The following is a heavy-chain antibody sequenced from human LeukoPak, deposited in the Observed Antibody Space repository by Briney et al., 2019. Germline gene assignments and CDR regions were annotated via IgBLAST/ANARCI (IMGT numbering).Heavy chain of an antibody. Sequence: GGSLRLSYAASGFPFSSYEMHWVRQAPGKGLEWVSYISSSGSTIYYADSVKGRFTISRDNAKNSLYLQMNSLRAEDTAVYYCARSYGSDYGMNVWGQGTTVTVSS. CDR2: ISSSGSTI. V-gene: IGHV3-48*03. D-gene: IGHD3-10*01. CDR3: ARSYGSDYGMNV. J-gene: IGHJ6*02. CDR1: GFPFSSYE.